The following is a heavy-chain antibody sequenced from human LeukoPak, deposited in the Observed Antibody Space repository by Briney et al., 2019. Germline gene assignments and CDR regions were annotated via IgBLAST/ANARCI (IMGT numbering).Heavy chain of an antibody. Sequence: SETLSLTCTVSGGSISSSNHWGWIRQPPGKGLEWIGTIHHSGITYYNPSLKSRVTISVDTSKNQFSLKVSSVTAADTAVYYCARSPNIAAAGTGYMDVWGTGTTVTVSS. CDR1: GGSISSSNH. J-gene: IGHJ6*03. CDR3: ARSPNIAAAGTGYMDV. V-gene: IGHV4-38-2*02. D-gene: IGHD6-13*01. CDR2: IHHSGIT.